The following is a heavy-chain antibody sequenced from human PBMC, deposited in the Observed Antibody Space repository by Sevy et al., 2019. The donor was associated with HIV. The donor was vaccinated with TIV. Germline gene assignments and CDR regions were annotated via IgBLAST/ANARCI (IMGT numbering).Heavy chain of an antibody. V-gene: IGHV3-48*03. Sequence: GGSLRLSCTASGFTFSSYEMNWVRQAPGKGLEWVSYISSSGDTIYYADSVKGRFIISRDNAKNSLYLQMNSLRAEDTAVYYCARWCPPFDYWGQGTLVTVSS. CDR3: ARWCPPFDY. CDR2: ISSSGDTI. D-gene: IGHD2-15*01. J-gene: IGHJ4*02. CDR1: GFTFSSYE.